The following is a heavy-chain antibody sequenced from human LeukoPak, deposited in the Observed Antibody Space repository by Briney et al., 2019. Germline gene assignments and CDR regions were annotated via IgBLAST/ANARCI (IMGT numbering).Heavy chain of an antibody. D-gene: IGHD2-15*01. CDR1: GFTFSSYE. J-gene: IGHJ3*02. CDR3: ARDRENCSGGSCYSYAFDI. V-gene: IGHV3-48*03. Sequence: GGSLRLSCAASGFTFSSYEMNWVRQAPGKGLEWVSYISSSGSTIYYADSVKGRFTISRDNAKNSLYLQMNSLRAEDTAGYYCARDRENCSGGSCYSYAFDIWGQGTMVTVSS. CDR2: ISSSGSTI.